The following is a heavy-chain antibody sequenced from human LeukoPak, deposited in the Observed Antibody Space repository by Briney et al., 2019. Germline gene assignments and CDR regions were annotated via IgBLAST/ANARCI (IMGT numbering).Heavy chain of an antibody. J-gene: IGHJ5*02. V-gene: IGHV3-74*01. CDR1: GFTFSSYS. CDR2: INSDGSST. Sequence: GGSLRLSCAASGFTFSSYSMNWVRQAPGKGLVWVSRINSDGSSTSYADSVKGRFTISRDNAKNTLYLQMNSLRAEDTAVYYCARDRTISVGFDPWGQGTLVTVSS. D-gene: IGHD5-12*01. CDR3: ARDRTISVGFDP.